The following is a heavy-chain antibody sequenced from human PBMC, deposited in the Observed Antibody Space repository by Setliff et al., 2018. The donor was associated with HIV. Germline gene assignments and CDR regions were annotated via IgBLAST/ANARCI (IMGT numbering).Heavy chain of an antibody. Sequence: GGSLRLSCAASGFTFNTYAVTWVRQAPGKGLEWVSVISADGLTTFYADSVKGRFTISRDNAKNTLYLQMNSLRAEDTAVYYCARQDLGAYAPLRYWGQGTLVTVSS. CDR1: GFTFNTYA. D-gene: IGHD5-12*01. J-gene: IGHJ4*02. V-gene: IGHV3-23*01. CDR2: ISADGLTT. CDR3: ARQDLGAYAPLRY.